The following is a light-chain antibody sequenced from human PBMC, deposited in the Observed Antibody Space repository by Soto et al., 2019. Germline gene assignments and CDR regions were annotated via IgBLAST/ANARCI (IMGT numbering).Light chain of an antibody. CDR1: QSVSSSY. J-gene: IGKJ2*01. Sequence: EIVLTQSPGTLSLSPGERATLSCRASQSVSSSYLAWYQQKPGQAPRLLIYGASSRATGIPARFSGSGSGIDLTLTISILEPEDFAVYYCQQYGGSPPYTFGQGTKLESK. CDR2: GAS. V-gene: IGKV3-20*01. CDR3: QQYGGSPPYT.